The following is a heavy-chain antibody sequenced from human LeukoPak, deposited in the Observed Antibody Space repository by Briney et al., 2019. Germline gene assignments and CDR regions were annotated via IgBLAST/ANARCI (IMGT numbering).Heavy chain of an antibody. CDR2: ISAYNGNT. V-gene: IGHV1-18*01. CDR1: GYTFTSYG. Sequence: GASVKVSCKASGYTFTSYGISWVRQAPGQGLEWMGWISAYNGNTNYAQKLQDRVTMTTDTSTSTAYMELRSLRSDDTAVYYCARDPPVDWSQLPPPRFAPWGQETLVTVPS. J-gene: IGHJ5*02. D-gene: IGHD2-2*01. CDR3: ARDPPVDWSQLPPPRFAP.